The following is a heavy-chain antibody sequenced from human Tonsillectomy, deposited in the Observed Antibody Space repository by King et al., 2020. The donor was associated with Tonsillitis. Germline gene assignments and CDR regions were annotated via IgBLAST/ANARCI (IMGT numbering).Heavy chain of an antibody. CDR2: IYYSGST. V-gene: IGHV4-59*08. CDR3: ARHLWTPDLGATAAFDI. D-gene: IGHD1-26*01. Sequence: VQLQESGPGLVKPSETLSLTCTVSGGSISSYYWSWIRQPPGKGLEWIGYIYYSGSTNYNPSLKSRVTISVDTSKNQFSLKLSSVTAADTAVYYCARHLWTPDLGATAAFDIWGQGTMVTVSS. J-gene: IGHJ3*02. CDR1: GGSISSYY.